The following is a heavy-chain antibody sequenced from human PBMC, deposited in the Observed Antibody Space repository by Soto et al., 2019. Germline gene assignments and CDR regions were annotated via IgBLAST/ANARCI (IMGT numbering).Heavy chain of an antibody. D-gene: IGHD2-8*01. J-gene: IGHJ5*02. CDR1: GYTFTSYD. CDR2: MNPNNGNT. V-gene: IGHV1-8*01. CDR3: ARSKQGYCTNGVCYRLGWFDP. Sequence: QVQLVQSGAEVKKPGASVKVSCKASGYTFTSYDINWVRQATGQGLEWMGWMNPNNGNTGYSQKFQGRVTMTRNTSMSTAYMERSSLRSENTAVYYCARSKQGYCTNGVCYRLGWFDPWGQGTLVTVSS.